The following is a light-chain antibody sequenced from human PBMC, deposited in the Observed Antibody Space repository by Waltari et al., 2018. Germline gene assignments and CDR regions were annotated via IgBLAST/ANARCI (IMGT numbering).Light chain of an antibody. CDR2: TNN. CDR3: AAWDDSLNGAV. CDR1: SPNIGRNT. V-gene: IGLV1-44*01. Sequence: QSVLTQPPSASGTPGQRVTISCSGRSPNIGRNTVTWYQQLPGTAPKLLIHTNNQRPSGVPDRFSGSKSGTSASLAISGLQSEDETDYYCAAWDDSLNGAVFGGGTKLTVL. J-gene: IGLJ2*01.